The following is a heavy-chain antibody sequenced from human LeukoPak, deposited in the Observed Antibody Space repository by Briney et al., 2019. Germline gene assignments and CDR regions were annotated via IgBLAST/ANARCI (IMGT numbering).Heavy chain of an antibody. CDR1: GGSISSYY. CDR2: IYYSGST. V-gene: IGHV4-59*01. D-gene: IGHD3-22*01. CDR3: ARAQATYCYDSSGYYYGGYFDY. J-gene: IGHJ4*02. Sequence: SSETLSLTCTVSGGSISSYYWSWIRQPPGKGLEWIGYIYYSGSTNYNPSLNSRVTISVDTSKNQFSLKLSSVTAADTAVYYCARAQATYCYDSSGYYYGGYFDYWGQGTLVTVSS.